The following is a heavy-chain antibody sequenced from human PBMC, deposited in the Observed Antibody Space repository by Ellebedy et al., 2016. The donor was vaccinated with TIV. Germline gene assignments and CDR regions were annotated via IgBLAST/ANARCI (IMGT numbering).Heavy chain of an antibody. CDR2: VRGRDGST. CDR3: TKRAENWGFCDY. V-gene: IGHV3-23*01. J-gene: IGHJ4*01. D-gene: IGHD7-27*01. CDR1: GFTSSAYV. Sequence: PGGSLRLSCAASGFTSSAYVLAWVRQVPGKGLEWVSAVRGRDGSTSYADSVKVRFSISRDNFKNTLFLQMHSVAAGDRAVYYCTKRAENWGFCDYWGHGTLVTVSS.